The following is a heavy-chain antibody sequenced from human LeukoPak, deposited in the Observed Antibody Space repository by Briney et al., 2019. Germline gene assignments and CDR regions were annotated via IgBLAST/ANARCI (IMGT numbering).Heavy chain of an antibody. Sequence: GGSLRLSCAASGFTFSSYWMSWVRQAPGKGLEWVANIKKDGSEKYYVDSVKGRFTISRDNAKNSLYLQMNSLRAEDTAVYYCARDSGYSYGQNYYYYGMDVWGQGTTVTVSS. J-gene: IGHJ6*02. CDR3: ARDSGYSYGQNYYYYGMDV. CDR2: IKKDGSEK. V-gene: IGHV3-7*03. CDR1: GFTFSSYW. D-gene: IGHD5-18*01.